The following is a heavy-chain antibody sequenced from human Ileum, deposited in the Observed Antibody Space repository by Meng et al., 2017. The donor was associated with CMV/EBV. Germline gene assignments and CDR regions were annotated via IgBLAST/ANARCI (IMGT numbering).Heavy chain of an antibody. Sequence: GGILLKPGRAWTSSWAASGFTLSNFNSNGVRQAPGKGLEGVSSISGSGNNIYYADSVKGRFTISRDNAKNSLYLQMNSLRAEDTAVYYCAFRTTQVLFDVWGRGTLVTVSS. J-gene: IGHJ2*01. CDR2: ISGSGNNI. CDR1: GFTLSNFN. V-gene: IGHV3-21*01. D-gene: IGHD1-1*01. CDR3: AFRTTQVLFDV.